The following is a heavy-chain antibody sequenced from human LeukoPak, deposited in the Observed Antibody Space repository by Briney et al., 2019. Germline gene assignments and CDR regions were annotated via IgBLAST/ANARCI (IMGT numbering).Heavy chain of an antibody. CDR2: INHSGST. Sequence: SETLSLTCAVYGGSFSGYYWSWIRQPPGKGLEWIGEINHSGSTNYNPSLKSRVTISVDTSKNQFSLKLSSVTAADTAVYYCARGLVRLDAFDIWGQGTMVTVSS. CDR1: GGSFSGYY. V-gene: IGHV4-34*01. CDR3: ARGLVRLDAFDI. J-gene: IGHJ3*02. D-gene: IGHD2-21*01.